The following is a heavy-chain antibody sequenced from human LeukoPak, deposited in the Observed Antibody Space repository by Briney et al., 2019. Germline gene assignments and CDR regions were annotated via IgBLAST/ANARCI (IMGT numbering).Heavy chain of an antibody. J-gene: IGHJ4*02. CDR2: IYYSGST. D-gene: IGHD3-22*01. CDR1: GGSISSYY. CDR3: ARQYQNYYDSSGYAESLFDY. V-gene: IGHV4-59*01. Sequence: PSETLSLTCTVSGGSISSYYWSWLRQPPGKGLEWIGYIYYSGSTNYNPSLKSRVTISVDTSKTQFSLKLSSVTAADTAVYYCARQYQNYYDSSGYAESLFDYWGQGTLVTVSS.